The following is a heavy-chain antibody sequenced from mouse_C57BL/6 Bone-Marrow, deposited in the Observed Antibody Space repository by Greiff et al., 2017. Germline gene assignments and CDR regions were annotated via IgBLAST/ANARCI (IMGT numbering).Heavy chain of an antibody. CDR1: GFTFSSYG. V-gene: IGHV5-6*01. J-gene: IGHJ3*01. CDR2: ISSGGSYT. CDR3: ARHQTGFAY. Sequence: EVKLVESGGDLVKPGGSLKLSCAASGFTFSSYGMSWVRQTPDKRLEWVATISSGGSYTYYPDSVKGRFTISRDNAKNTLYLQMSSLKSEDTAMYYCARHQTGFAYWGQGTLVTVSA. D-gene: IGHD4-1*01.